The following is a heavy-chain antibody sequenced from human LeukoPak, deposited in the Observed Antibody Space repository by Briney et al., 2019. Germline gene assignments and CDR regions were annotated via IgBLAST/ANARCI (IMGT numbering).Heavy chain of an antibody. CDR2: IYYSGST. CDR1: GGSISSSSYY. CDR3: ARVSISWYSSSWVSGYYGMDV. J-gene: IGHJ6*02. V-gene: IGHV4-39*07. Sequence: MSSETLSLTCTVSGGSISSSSYYWGWIRQPPGKGLEWIGSIYYSGSTYYNPSLKSRVTISVDTSKNQFSLKLSSVTAADTAVYHCARVSISWYSSSWVSGYYGMDVWGQGSTVTVSS. D-gene: IGHD6-13*01.